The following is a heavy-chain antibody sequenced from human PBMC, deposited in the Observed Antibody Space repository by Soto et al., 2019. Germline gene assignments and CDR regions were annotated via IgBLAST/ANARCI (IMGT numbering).Heavy chain of an antibody. J-gene: IGHJ4*02. Sequence: GGSLRLCCAASGSTFSNHWMDWVRQVPGKGLVWGSRINGYMTTINYADSVRGRFTISRDNTRNTLFLQMNSLTVEDTAVDYWARGGLQPFDFWGQGGLVTVSS. CDR3: ARGGLQPFDF. V-gene: IGHV3-74*01. CDR1: GSTFSNHW. CDR2: INGYMTTI. D-gene: IGHD2-21*02.